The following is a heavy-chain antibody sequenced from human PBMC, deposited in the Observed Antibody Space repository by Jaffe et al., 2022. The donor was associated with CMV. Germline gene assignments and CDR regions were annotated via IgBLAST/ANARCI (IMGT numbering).Heavy chain of an antibody. D-gene: IGHD3-3*01. CDR3: TRDHWVNNYEYYGMDV. V-gene: IGHV4-4*07. CDR1: GGSISNNY. J-gene: IGHJ6*02. CDR2: IYSTGST. Sequence: QVQLQESGPGLVKPSETLSLTCIVSGGSISNNYWSWIRQPAGKGLEWIGRIYSTGSTKYNLSLNGRVAMSVDMSKNQFSLKLSSVTAADTAVYYCTRDHWVNNYEYYGMDVWGQGTTVIVSS.